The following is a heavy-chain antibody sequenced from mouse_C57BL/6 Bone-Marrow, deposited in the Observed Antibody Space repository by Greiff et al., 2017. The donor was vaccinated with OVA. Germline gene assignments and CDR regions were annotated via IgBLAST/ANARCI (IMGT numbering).Heavy chain of an antibody. CDR3: ARGSIYYYGNYYAMDY. J-gene: IGHJ4*01. D-gene: IGHD1-1*01. V-gene: IGHV5-17*01. Sequence: EVQRVESGGGLVKPGGSLKLSCAASGFTFSDYGMHWVRQAPEKGLEWVAYISRGSSTINYAATVKGRFTISGDNDMNTMFLQMTSLRSEDTAMYYCARGSIYYYGNYYAMDYWGQGTSVTVSS. CDR1: GFTFSDYG. CDR2: ISRGSSTI.